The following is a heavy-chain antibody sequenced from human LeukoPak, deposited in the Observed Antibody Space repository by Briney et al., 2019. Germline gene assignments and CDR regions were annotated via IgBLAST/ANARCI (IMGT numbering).Heavy chain of an antibody. CDR1: GYSFTSYW. CDR2: IYPGDSDT. D-gene: IGHD5-12*01. J-gene: IGHJ6*03. V-gene: IGHV5-51*01. Sequence: GESLKISCQGSGYSFTSYWIGWVRPMPGKGLEWMGIIYPGDSDTRYSPSFQGQVTISADKSISTAYLQWSSLKASDTAMYYCARLGGYDPSGYYYYMDVWGKGTTVTISS. CDR3: ARLGGYDPSGYYYYMDV.